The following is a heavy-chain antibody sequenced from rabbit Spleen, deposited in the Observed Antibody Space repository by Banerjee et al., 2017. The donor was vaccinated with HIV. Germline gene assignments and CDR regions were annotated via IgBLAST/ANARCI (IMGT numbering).Heavy chain of an antibody. V-gene: IGHV1S45*01. Sequence: QEQLEESGGDLVTPEGSLTLTCTASGFSFSSSYWICWVRQAPGEGLECIGCINTGSGSAYYASWAKGRFTISKTSSTTVTLQMTRLTAADTATYFCARDTSSSFSSYGMDLWGPGTLVTVS. J-gene: IGHJ6*01. D-gene: IGHD1-1*01. CDR2: INTGSGSA. CDR3: ARDTSSSFSSYGMDL. CDR1: GFSFSSSYW.